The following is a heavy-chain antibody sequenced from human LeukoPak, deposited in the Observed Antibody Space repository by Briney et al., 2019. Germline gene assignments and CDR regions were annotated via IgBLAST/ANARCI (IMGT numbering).Heavy chain of an antibody. D-gene: IGHD6-19*01. V-gene: IGHV3-9*01. CDR3: AKDSKAVTGTGNIDY. Sequence: GGSLRLSCAASGFTFDDYAMHWVRQAPGKGLEWVSGISWNSGSIGYADSVKGRFTISRDNAKNSLYLQMNSLRAQDTALYCCAKDSKAVTGTGNIDYWGQGTLVTVSS. J-gene: IGHJ4*02. CDR1: GFTFDDYA. CDR2: ISWNSGSI.